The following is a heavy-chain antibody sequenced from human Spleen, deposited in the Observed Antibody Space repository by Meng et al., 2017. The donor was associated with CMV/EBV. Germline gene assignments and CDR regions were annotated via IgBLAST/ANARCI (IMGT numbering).Heavy chain of an antibody. D-gene: IGHD3-3*01. CDR1: GFTFSSYA. CDR2: ISYDGSNK. CDR3: ARGRITIFGVVMEKDAFDI. Sequence: GESLKISCAASGFTFSSYAMHWVRQAPGKGLEWVAVISYDGSNKYYADSVKGRFTISRDNSKNTLYLQMNSLRAEDTAVYYCARGRITIFGVVMEKDAFDIWGQGTMVTVSS. J-gene: IGHJ3*02. V-gene: IGHV3-30-3*01.